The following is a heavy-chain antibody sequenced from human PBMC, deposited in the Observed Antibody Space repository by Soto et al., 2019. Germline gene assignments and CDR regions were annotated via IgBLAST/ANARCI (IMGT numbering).Heavy chain of an antibody. Sequence: SETLSLTCTVSGGSISSGGYYWSWIRQHPGKGLEWIGYIYYSGSTYYNPSLKSRVTISVDTSKNQFSLKLSSGTAADTAVYYCVTPTSTAPIAAARKGVDAFDIWGQGTIVTVSS. CDR2: IYYSGST. J-gene: IGHJ3*02. CDR3: VTPTSTAPIAAARKGVDAFDI. CDR1: GGSISSGGYY. V-gene: IGHV4-31*03. D-gene: IGHD6-13*01.